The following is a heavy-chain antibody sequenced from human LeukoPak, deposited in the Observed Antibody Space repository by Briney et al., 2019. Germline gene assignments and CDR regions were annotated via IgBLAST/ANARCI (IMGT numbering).Heavy chain of an antibody. D-gene: IGHD3-10*01. J-gene: IGHJ6*02. CDR3: ARDGPASVSGSYYVYYYYGMDV. Sequence: ASVKVSCKASGYTFTSYGISWVRQAPGQGLEWMGWISAYNGNTNYAQKLQGRVTMTTDTSTSTAYMELRSLRSDDTAVYYCARDGPASVSGSYYVYYYYGMDVWGQGTTVTVSS. V-gene: IGHV1-18*01. CDR2: ISAYNGNT. CDR1: GYTFTSYG.